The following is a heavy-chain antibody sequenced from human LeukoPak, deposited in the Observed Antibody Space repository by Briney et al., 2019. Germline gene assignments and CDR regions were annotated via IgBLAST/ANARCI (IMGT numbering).Heavy chain of an antibody. Sequence: VASVKVSCKASGYTFTSYGISWVRQAPGQGLEWMGWISAYNGNTNYAQKLQGRVTMTTDTSTSTAYMELRSLRSDDTAVYYCATSRGAVAGTGKYNWFDPWGQGTLVTVSS. CDR2: ISAYNGNT. V-gene: IGHV1-18*01. CDR1: GYTFTSYG. J-gene: IGHJ5*02. D-gene: IGHD6-19*01. CDR3: ATSRGAVAGTGKYNWFDP.